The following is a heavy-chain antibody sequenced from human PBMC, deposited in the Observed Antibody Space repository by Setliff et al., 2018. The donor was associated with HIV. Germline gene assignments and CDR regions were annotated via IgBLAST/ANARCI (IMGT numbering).Heavy chain of an antibody. CDR1: GFTFSNFA. D-gene: IGHD3-22*01. J-gene: IGHJ6*03. CDR3: ARVQYFNSGGYWATIRHYYYMDV. CDR2: ISGRGTNT. V-gene: IGHV3-21*06. Sequence: GGSLRLSCAASGFTFSNFAINWVRQAPGKGLEWVSTISGRGTNTYYADSVKGRFTISRDNAENSLFLQMNSLRAEDTAVYYCARVQYFNSGGYWATIRHYYYMDVWGKGTAVT.